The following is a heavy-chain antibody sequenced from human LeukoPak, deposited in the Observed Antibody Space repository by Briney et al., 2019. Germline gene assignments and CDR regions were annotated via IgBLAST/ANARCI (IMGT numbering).Heavy chain of an antibody. Sequence: SETLSLTCTVSGGSITRSSYHWGWIRQPQGKGLEWIGSIYYSGTTYYNPSLKSRVTISIDTSKNQFYLKLSSLTAADTAVYFCARRDDSSGYHRIFDYWGPGTLVTVSS. CDR2: IYYSGTT. V-gene: IGHV4-39*01. CDR3: ARRDDSSGYHRIFDY. CDR1: GGSITRSSYH. D-gene: IGHD3-22*01. J-gene: IGHJ4*02.